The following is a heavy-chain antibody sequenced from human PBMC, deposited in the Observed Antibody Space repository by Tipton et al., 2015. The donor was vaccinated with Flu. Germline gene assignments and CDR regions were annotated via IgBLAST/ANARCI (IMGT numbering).Heavy chain of an antibody. V-gene: IGHV3-30*18. CDR3: ANGLLWFGESDAFDI. CDR2: ISYDGSNK. CDR1: GFTFSSYG. D-gene: IGHD3-10*01. Sequence: SLRLSCAASGFTFSSYGMHWVRQAPGKGLEWVAVISYDGSNKYYADSVKGRFTISRDNSKNTLYLQMNSLRAEDPAVYYCANGLLWFGESDAFDIWGQGTMVTASS. J-gene: IGHJ3*02.